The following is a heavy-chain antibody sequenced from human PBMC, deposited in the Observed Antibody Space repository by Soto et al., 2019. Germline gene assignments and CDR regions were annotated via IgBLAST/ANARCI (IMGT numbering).Heavy chain of an antibody. D-gene: IGHD3-3*01. V-gene: IGHV1-8*01. CDR3: ARRVFEVGYDFLSGYDAFDI. CDR1: GYTFTSYD. J-gene: IGHJ3*02. Sequence: ASVKVSCKASGYTFTSYDINWVRQATGQGLEWMGWMNPNSGNTGYAQKFQGRVTMTRNTSISTAYMELSSLRSEDTAVYYCARRVFEVGYDFLSGYDAFDIWGQGTMVTVSS. CDR2: MNPNSGNT.